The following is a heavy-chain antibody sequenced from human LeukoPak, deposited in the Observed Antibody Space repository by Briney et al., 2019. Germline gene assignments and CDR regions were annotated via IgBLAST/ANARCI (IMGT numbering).Heavy chain of an antibody. CDR1: GYTVTSYY. V-gene: IGHV1-46*01. Sequence: ASVKVSCKASGYTVTSYYMHWVRQAPGQGLEWMGILNPSGGSSSYAQKFQGRATLTRATSTSTVYMELSSLRSEDTAVYYCARASYGDYSFDYWGQGTLVTVSS. CDR3: ARASYGDYSFDY. J-gene: IGHJ4*02. D-gene: IGHD4-17*01. CDR2: LNPSGGSS.